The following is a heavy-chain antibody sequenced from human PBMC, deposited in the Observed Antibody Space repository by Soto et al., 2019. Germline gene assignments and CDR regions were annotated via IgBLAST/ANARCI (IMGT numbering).Heavy chain of an antibody. CDR1: GFTFSSYG. CDR3: AREEGSGYSYDDAFDI. V-gene: IGHV3-33*01. Sequence: QVQLVESGGGVVQPGRSLRLSCAASGFTFSSYGMHWVRQAPGKGLEWVAVIWYDGSNKYYADSVKGRFTISRDNSKNTLYLQMNGLRADDTAVYYCAREEGSGYSYDDAFDIWGQGTIVTVSS. CDR2: IWYDGSNK. J-gene: IGHJ3*02. D-gene: IGHD3-22*01.